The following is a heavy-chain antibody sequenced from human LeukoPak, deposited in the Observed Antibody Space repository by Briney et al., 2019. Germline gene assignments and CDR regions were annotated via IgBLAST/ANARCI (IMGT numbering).Heavy chain of an antibody. Sequence: GESLKISCKGSGYSFTSYWIGWVRPMPGKGLEWMGIIYPGDSDTRYSPSFQGQVTISPDQPISTAYLQWSSLKASDSAMYYGARHRIAVAGLNYYYYMDVWGKGTTVTVSS. D-gene: IGHD6-19*01. CDR1: GYSFTSYW. J-gene: IGHJ6*03. V-gene: IGHV5-51*01. CDR2: IYPGDSDT. CDR3: ARHRIAVAGLNYYYYMDV.